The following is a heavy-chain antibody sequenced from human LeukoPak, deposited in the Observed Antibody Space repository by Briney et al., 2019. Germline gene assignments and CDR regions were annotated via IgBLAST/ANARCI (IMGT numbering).Heavy chain of an antibody. J-gene: IGHJ4*02. V-gene: IGHV3-9*01. CDR1: GFTFDDYA. Sequence: PGGSLRLSCAASGFTFDDYAMHWVRQAPGKGLEWVSGISWNSGSIGYADSVKGRFTISRDNAKNSLYLQMNSLRAEDTAVYYCARDSSGYYATLVYWGQGTLVTVSS. CDR3: ARDSSGYYATLVY. CDR2: ISWNSGSI. D-gene: IGHD3-22*01.